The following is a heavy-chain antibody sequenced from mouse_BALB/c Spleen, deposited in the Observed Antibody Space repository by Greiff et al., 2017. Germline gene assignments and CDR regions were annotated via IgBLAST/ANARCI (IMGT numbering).Heavy chain of an antibody. Sequence: VQLQQSGPELVKPGASVRISCKASGYTFTSYYIHWVKQRPGQGLEWIGWIYPGNVNTKYNEKFKGKATLTADKSSSTAYMQLSSLTSEDSAVYFCARYLYGNYFDYWGQGTTLTVSS. D-gene: IGHD2-1*01. CDR1: GYTFTSYY. V-gene: IGHV1S56*01. J-gene: IGHJ2*01. CDR2: IYPGNVNT. CDR3: ARYLYGNYFDY.